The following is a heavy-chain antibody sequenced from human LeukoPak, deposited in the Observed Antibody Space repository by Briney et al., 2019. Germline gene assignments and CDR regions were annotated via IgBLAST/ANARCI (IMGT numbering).Heavy chain of an antibody. CDR2: IYTSGST. CDR3: ARDSWLGVFDY. V-gene: IGHV4-61*02. J-gene: IGHJ4*02. CDR1: GGSISGGGYY. D-gene: IGHD6-19*01. Sequence: SETLSLTCTVSGGSISGGGYYWTWIRQPAGKGLEWIGRIYTSGSTNYNPSLKSRVTISVDTSKNQFSLKLSSVTAADTAVYYCARDSWLGVFDYWGQGTLVTVSS.